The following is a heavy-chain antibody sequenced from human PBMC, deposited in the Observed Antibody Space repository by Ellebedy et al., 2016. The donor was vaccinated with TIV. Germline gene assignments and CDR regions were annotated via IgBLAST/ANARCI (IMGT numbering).Heavy chain of an antibody. V-gene: IGHV3-66*01. CDR1: GFTVSGKY. CDR2: IYSGGKT. Sequence: PGGSLRLSCAASGFTVSGKYFGWVRQTPGKGLEWVSVIYSGGKTYYADYVKGRFTITRDNSKNTIYLQMNSLIVDDTAIYFCARTNGWGNDVGHGAFDVWGQGTLVTVSS. CDR3: ARTNGWGNDVGHGAFDV. D-gene: IGHD2-8*02. J-gene: IGHJ3*01.